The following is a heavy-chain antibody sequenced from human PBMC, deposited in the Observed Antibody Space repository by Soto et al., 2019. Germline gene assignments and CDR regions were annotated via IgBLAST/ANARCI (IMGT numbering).Heavy chain of an antibody. J-gene: IGHJ4*02. V-gene: IGHV1-24*01. CDR3: ATSRSGRGGHDY. CDR2: FDPEDGET. CDR1: GYTLSDFS. D-gene: IGHD1-26*01. Sequence: GASVKVSCKVSGYTLSDFSMHWVRQAPGKGLEWMGGFDPEDGETIYAQKFQGRLTMTEDTSTETVYMDLSSLRSEDTAVYYCATSRSGRGGHDYWGQGTLVTVSS.